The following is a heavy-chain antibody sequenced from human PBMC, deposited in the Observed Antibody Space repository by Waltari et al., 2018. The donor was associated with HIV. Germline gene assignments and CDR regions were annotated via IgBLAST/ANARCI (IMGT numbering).Heavy chain of an antibody. CDR2: ISGYNGNT. Sequence: QVQLVQSGVGVKEPGASVKVSCKASGYPFTTYGISWVGQAPGQGLEWMGWISGYNGNTNYAQKFQGRVTMTTDTSTSTVYMELRSLRSDDTAVYYCARNDYGDHGNWFDPWGQGTLVTVSS. J-gene: IGHJ5*02. CDR1: GYPFTTYG. CDR3: ARNDYGDHGNWFDP. D-gene: IGHD4-17*01. V-gene: IGHV1-18*01.